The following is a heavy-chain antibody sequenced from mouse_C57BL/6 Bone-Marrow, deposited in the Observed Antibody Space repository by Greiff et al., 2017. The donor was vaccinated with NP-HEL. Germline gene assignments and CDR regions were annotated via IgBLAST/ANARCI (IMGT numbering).Heavy chain of an antibody. D-gene: IGHD1-1*01. CDR1: GYSFTDYN. Sequence: VQLKQSGPELVKPGASVKISCKASGYSFTDYNMNWVKQSNGKSLEWIGVINPNYGTTSYNQKFKGKATLTVDQSSSTAYMQLNSLTSEDSAVYYCAREGGYLLLRYGTVDYWGQGTSVTVSS. CDR2: INPNYGTT. J-gene: IGHJ4*01. CDR3: AREGGYLLLRYGTVDY. V-gene: IGHV1-39*01.